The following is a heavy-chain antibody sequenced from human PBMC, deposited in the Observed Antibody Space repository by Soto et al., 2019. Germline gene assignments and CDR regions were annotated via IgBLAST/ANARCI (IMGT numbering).Heavy chain of an antibody. CDR1: GFTFSGYN. CDR3: ARRGTTSSAHHFDH. D-gene: IGHD6-6*01. J-gene: IGHJ4*02. CDR2: ITSSGSNT. V-gene: IGHV3-11*01. Sequence: QVQLVESGGGLVKPGGSLRLSCAASGFTFSGYNMSWIRQAPGKGLEWVSYITSSGSNTFDAESVKGRFTISRHNTMNLLYLQMNSLSAEDTAVYYCARRGTTSSAHHFDHWGQGTLVTVSS.